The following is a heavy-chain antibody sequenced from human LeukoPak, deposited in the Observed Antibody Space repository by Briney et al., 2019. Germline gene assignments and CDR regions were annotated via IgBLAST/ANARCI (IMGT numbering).Heavy chain of an antibody. CDR2: ISSSSSTI. D-gene: IGHD4-17*01. V-gene: IGHV3-48*01. J-gene: IGHJ6*03. CDR1: GFTFSSYS. Sequence: GGSLRLSCAASGFTFSSYSMNWVRQAPGKGLEWVSYISSSSSTIYYADSVKGRFTISRDNAKNSLYLQMNSLRAEDTAVYYCARADGDYYYYYMDVWGKGTTVTVSS. CDR3: ARADGDYYYYYMDV.